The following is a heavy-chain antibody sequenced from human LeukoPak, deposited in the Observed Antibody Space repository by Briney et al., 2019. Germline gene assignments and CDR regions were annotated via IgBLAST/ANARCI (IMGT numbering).Heavy chain of an antibody. V-gene: IGHV4-34*01. CDR3: ARDVYYGSGIYMDV. D-gene: IGHD3-10*01. CDR2: INHSGST. Sequence: SETLSLTCAVYGGSFSGYYWSWIRQPPGKGLEWIGEINHSGSTNYNPSLKSRVTMSVDTSKNQFSLKLSSVTAADTAVYYCARDVYYGSGIYMDVWGKGTTVTISS. J-gene: IGHJ6*03. CDR1: GGSFSGYY.